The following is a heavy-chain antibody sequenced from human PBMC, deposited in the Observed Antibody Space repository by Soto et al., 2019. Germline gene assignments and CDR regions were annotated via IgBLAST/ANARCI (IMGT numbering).Heavy chain of an antibody. V-gene: IGHV4-59*01. CDR3: ARGGYYMDF. J-gene: IGHJ6*03. Sequence: SETRSLTCTGSGGSISRYYWIWIRQPPGKGLEWIGYIYYSGSTNYNPSLKSRVTISVDTSKNQFSLKLSSVTAADTAVYYCARGGYYMDFWGKGTTVTVSS. CDR2: IYYSGST. CDR1: GGSISRYY.